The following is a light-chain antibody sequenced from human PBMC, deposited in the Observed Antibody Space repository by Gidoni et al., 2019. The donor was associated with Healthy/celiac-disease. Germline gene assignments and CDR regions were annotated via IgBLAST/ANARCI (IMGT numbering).Light chain of an antibody. J-gene: IGKJ5*01. V-gene: IGKV2-28*01. Sequence: DIVMTQSPLSLLVTPGEPASISCRSSQSLLHSNGYNYLDWYQQKPGQSPQLLIYSGSNRASGVPDRFSGSGSGTDFTLKISRVEAEDVGVYYCMQALQTPITFGQGTRLEIK. CDR3: MQALQTPIT. CDR2: SGS. CDR1: QSLLHSNGYNY.